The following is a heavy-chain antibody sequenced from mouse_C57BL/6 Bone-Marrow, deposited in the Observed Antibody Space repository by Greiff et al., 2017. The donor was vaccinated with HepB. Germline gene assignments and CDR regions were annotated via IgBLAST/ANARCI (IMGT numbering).Heavy chain of an antibody. V-gene: IGHV1-64*01. D-gene: IGHD1-1*01. CDR1: GYTFTSYW. CDR3: ARLVLLFYAVDY. J-gene: IGHJ4*01. CDR2: IHPNSGST. Sequence: QVQLQQPGAELVKPGASVKLSCKASGYTFTSYWMHWVKQRPGQGLEWIGMIHPNSGSTNYNEKFKSKATLTVDKSSSTAYMQLSSLTSEDSAVYYCARLVLLFYAVDYWGQGTSVTVSS.